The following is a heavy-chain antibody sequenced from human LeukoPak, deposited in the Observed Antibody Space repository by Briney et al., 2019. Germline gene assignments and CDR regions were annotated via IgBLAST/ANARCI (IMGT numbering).Heavy chain of an antibody. CDR2: IYYSGST. V-gene: IGHV4-39*07. CDR1: GGSISSSSYY. CDR3: ATIPRRDGYNWPYYFDY. D-gene: IGHD5-24*01. J-gene: IGHJ4*02. Sequence: SETLSLTCTVSGGSISSSSYYWGWIRQPPGKGLEWIGSIYYSGSTYYNPSLKSRVTISVDTSKNQFSLKLSSVTAADTAVYYCATIPRRDGYNWPYYFDYWGQGTLVTVSS.